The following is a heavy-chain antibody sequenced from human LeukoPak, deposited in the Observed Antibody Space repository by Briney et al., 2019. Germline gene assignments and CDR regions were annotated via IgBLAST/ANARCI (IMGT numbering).Heavy chain of an antibody. J-gene: IGHJ5*02. Sequence: SETLSLTCTVSGASLSSNYWSWIRQPAGKGLEWIGRIYTSGSTDYNPSLESRVTMSVDTPKNQFSLKLSSVTAADTAVYYCARLNIHNWFDPWGQGTLVTASS. V-gene: IGHV4-4*07. CDR1: GASLSSNY. D-gene: IGHD2/OR15-2a*01. CDR2: IYTSGST. CDR3: ARLNIHNWFDP.